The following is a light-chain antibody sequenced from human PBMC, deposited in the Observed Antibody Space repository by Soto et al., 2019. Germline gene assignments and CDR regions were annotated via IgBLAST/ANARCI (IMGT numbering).Light chain of an antibody. Sequence: EIVMTQSPATLSVSPGERATLSCRASQSVSSNLAWYQQKPGQAPRLLIYDASTRATGIPARFSGSGSGTEFTLTISRLQSEDFAVYYCQQYNNWPWKFGQGTKVEIK. J-gene: IGKJ1*01. CDR1: QSVSSN. V-gene: IGKV3-15*01. CDR2: DAS. CDR3: QQYNNWPWK.